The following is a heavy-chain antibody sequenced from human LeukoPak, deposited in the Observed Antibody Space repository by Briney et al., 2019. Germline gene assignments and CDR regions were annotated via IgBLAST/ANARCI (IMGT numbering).Heavy chain of an antibody. Sequence: AGGSLRLSCAASGFTFSSYGMSWVRQAPGKGLEWVSAISGSGGSTYYADSVKGRFTISRDNSKNTLYLQMNSLRAEDTAVYYCAKEGAGNRLTDAFDIWGQGTMVTVSS. V-gene: IGHV3-23*01. CDR1: GFTFSSYG. D-gene: IGHD1-14*01. J-gene: IGHJ3*02. CDR2: ISGSGGST. CDR3: AKEGAGNRLTDAFDI.